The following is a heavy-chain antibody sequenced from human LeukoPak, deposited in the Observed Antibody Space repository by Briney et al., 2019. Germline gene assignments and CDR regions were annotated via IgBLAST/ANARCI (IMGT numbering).Heavy chain of an antibody. D-gene: IGHD3-16*02. Sequence: PSETLSLTCTVSGASISTYYWSWIRQPPGKGLEWIGYIYYSGSTNYNPSLKSRVTISVDTSKNQFSLKLSSVTAADTAVYYCARIRISSAYWGSYRSAWFDPWGQGTLVTVSS. V-gene: IGHV4-59*01. CDR1: GASISTYY. CDR2: IYYSGST. CDR3: ARIRISSAYWGSYRSAWFDP. J-gene: IGHJ5*02.